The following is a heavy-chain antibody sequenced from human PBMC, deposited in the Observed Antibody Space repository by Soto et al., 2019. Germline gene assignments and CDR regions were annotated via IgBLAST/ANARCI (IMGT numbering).Heavy chain of an antibody. CDR2: IVVSSGNT. CDR1: GFTFTSSA. D-gene: IGHD2-21*02. J-gene: IGHJ4*02. Sequence: SVKVSCKASGFTFTSSAVQWVRQARGQRLEWIGWIVVSSGNTNYAQKFQERVTITRDMSTRTAYMELNSLRSGDTAVYYCAADGDLYCDGDCYSNWGQGTLVTVSS. V-gene: IGHV1-58*01. CDR3: AADGDLYCDGDCYSN.